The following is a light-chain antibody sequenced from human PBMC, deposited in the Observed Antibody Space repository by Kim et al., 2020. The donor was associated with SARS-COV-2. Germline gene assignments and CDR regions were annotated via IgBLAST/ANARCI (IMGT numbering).Light chain of an antibody. CDR2: QDS. CDR1: KLGYRY. Sequence: SYELTQPPSVSVSPGQTASITCSGDKLGYRYACWYQQKPGQSPVVVIYQDSERPSGIPERFSGSNSGNTATLTISGTQAMDEADYYCQAWDSSTVVFGGGTQLTVL. CDR3: QAWDSSTVV. V-gene: IGLV3-1*01. J-gene: IGLJ2*01.